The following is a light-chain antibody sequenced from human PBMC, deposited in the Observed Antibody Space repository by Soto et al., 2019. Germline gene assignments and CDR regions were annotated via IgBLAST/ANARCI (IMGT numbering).Light chain of an antibody. CDR3: QQYGSSPIT. CDR2: GAS. J-gene: IGKJ5*01. Sequence: EIVLTQSPGTVSLSPGERANLSCRASQSVSSSYLAWYQQKPGQAPRLLIHGASSRATRIPDRISGSGSGTDFTLTISRLEPEDFAVYYCQQYGSSPITFGQGTRLEIK. V-gene: IGKV3-20*01. CDR1: QSVSSSY.